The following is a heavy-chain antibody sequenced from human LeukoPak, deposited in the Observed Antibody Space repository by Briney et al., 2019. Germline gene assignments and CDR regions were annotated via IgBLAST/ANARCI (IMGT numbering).Heavy chain of an antibody. Sequence: SETLSLTCTVSGGSMTNYYWTRIRQSPGKGLEWIGHTYYSGNTNYNPSLKSRVTISIDTSKNQFSLKLSSVTAADTAVYYCAREMATIGRYYFDYWGQGTLVTVSS. J-gene: IGHJ4*02. D-gene: IGHD5-24*01. V-gene: IGHV4-59*01. CDR1: GGSMTNYY. CDR3: AREMATIGRYYFDY. CDR2: TYYSGNT.